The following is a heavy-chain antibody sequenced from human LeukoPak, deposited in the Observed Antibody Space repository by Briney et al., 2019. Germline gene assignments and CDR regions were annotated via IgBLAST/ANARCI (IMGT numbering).Heavy chain of an antibody. J-gene: IGHJ4*02. Sequence: SETLSLTCTVSGGSISSGGYYWSWIRQHPGKGLEWIGYIYYSGSTYYNPSLKSRVTISVDTSKNQFTLKLSSVTAADTAVYYCARGNYDFWSGTTNYYFDYWGQGTLVTVSS. CDR2: IYYSGST. CDR3: ARGNYDFWSGTTNYYFDY. CDR1: GGSISSGGYY. D-gene: IGHD3-3*01. V-gene: IGHV4-31*02.